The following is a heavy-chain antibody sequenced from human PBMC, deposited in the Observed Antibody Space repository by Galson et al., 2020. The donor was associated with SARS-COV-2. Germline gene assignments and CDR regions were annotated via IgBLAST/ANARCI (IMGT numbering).Heavy chain of an antibody. J-gene: IGHJ6*02. D-gene: IGHD2-15*01. CDR3: AKSASTPPQYHYGMDV. Sequence: GGSLRLSCAASGFTFSNYDMHWVRQAPDKGLEWVAVVSYDGSDKYYADSVKDRFTISRDNSKNTLYLQVSSLRAEDTAVYYCAKSASTPPQYHYGMDVWGQGTTVTVSS. V-gene: IGHV3-30*18. CDR2: VSYDGSDK. CDR1: GFTFSNYD.